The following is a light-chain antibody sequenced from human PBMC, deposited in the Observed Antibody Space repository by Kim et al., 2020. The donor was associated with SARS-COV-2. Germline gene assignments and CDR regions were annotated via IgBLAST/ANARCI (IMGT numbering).Light chain of an antibody. J-gene: IGLJ3*02. Sequence: SSELTLDPAVSVALGQTVRITCQGDSLRSYYASWYQQKPGQAPVLVIYGKNNRPSGIPDRFSGSSSGNTASLTITGAQAEDEADYYCNSRDSSGNHLRVFGGGTQLTVL. CDR2: GKN. V-gene: IGLV3-19*01. CDR3: NSRDSSGNHLRV. CDR1: SLRSYY.